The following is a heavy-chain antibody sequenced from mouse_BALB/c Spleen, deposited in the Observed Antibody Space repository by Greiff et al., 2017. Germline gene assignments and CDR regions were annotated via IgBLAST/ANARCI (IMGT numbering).Heavy chain of an antibody. CDR3: ARYYGNSYFDY. J-gene: IGHJ2*01. Sequence: VQLKQSGPGLVKPSQSLSLTCTVTGYSITSDYAWNWIRQFPGNKLEWMGYISYSGSTSYNPSLKSRISITRDTSKNQFFLQLNSVTTEDTATYYCARYYGNSYFDYWGQGTTLTVSS. D-gene: IGHD2-1*01. CDR1: GYSITSDYA. V-gene: IGHV3-2*02. CDR2: ISYSGST.